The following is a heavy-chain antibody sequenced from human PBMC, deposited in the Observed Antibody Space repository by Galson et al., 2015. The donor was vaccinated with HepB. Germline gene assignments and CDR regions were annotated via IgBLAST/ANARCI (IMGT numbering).Heavy chain of an antibody. CDR3: VRGERHGPDV. V-gene: IGHV4-59*01. Sequence: SETLSLTCTVSGVSISTFYWSWIRQPPGQGLEWIGYTSYSRSSNNNPSLRSRLTISLDTSKNQFSLKLTSVTVADTAVYYCVRGERHGPDVWGQGTTVTVSS. D-gene: IGHD1-1*01. CDR2: TSYSRSS. J-gene: IGHJ6*02. CDR1: GVSISTFY.